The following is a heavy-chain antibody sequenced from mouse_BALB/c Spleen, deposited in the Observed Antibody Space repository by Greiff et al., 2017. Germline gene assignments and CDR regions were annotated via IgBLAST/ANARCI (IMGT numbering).Heavy chain of an antibody. J-gene: IGHJ4*01. CDR2: INPSTGYT. V-gene: IGHV1-7*01. Sequence: QVQLKESGAELAKPGASVKMSCKASGYTFTSYWMHWVKQRPGQGLEWIGYINPSTGYTEYNQKFKDKATLTADKSSSTAYMQLSSLTSEDSAVYYCATGYAMDYWGQGTSVTVSS. CDR1: GYTFTSYW. CDR3: ATGYAMDY.